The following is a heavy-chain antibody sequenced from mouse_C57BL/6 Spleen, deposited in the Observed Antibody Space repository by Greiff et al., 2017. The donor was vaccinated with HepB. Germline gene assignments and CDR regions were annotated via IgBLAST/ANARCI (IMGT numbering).Heavy chain of an antibody. D-gene: IGHD1-1*01. Sequence: EVKLVESGGGLVQPKGSLKLSCAASGFTFNTYAMHWVRQAPGKGLEWVAGIRSKSSNYATYYADSVKDRFTISRDDSQSMLYLQMNNLKTEDTAMYYCVRDYDGSGDCWGQGTTLTVSS. CDR1: GFTFNTYA. CDR3: VRDYDGSGDC. J-gene: IGHJ2*01. CDR2: IRSKSSNYAT. V-gene: IGHV10-3*01.